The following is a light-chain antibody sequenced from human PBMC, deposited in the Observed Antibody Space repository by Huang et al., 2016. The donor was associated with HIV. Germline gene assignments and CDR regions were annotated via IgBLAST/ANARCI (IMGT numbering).Light chain of an antibody. CDR1: QSSTTW. V-gene: IGKV1-5*03. Sequence: DIQMTQSPSTLSAAVGDRVTITCRASQSSTTWLAWYQQKPGKAPKLLIYKASSLESGVPSRFSGSGSGTEFTLTISSLQPDDFATYYSQHYNSYFPWTFGQGTKVEIK. CDR3: QHYNSYFPWT. J-gene: IGKJ1*01. CDR2: KAS.